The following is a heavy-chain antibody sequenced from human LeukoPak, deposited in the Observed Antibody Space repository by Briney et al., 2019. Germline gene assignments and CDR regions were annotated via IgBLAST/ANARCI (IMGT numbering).Heavy chain of an antibody. CDR3: ARESENWNSDAFDI. CDR1: GGTFSSYA. V-gene: IGHV1-69*05. CDR2: IIPIFGTA. Sequence: SVKVSCKASGGTFSSYAISWVRQAPGQGLEWMGGIIPIFGTANYAQKFQGRVTITTDESTSTAYMELSSLRSEDTAVYYCARESENWNSDAFDIWGQGTMVTVSS. D-gene: IGHD1-7*01. J-gene: IGHJ3*02.